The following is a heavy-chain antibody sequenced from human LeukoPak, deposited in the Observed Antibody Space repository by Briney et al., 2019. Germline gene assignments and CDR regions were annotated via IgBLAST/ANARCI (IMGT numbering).Heavy chain of an antibody. CDR2: INHSGST. Sequence: PSETLSLTCAVYGGSFSGYYWSWIRQPPGKGLEWIGEINHSGSTNYNPSLTSRVTISVDTSKNQFSLKLSSVTAADTAVYYCARGTSPDYWGQGTLVTVSS. CDR1: GGSFSGYY. J-gene: IGHJ4*02. D-gene: IGHD2-2*01. V-gene: IGHV4-34*01. CDR3: ARGTSPDY.